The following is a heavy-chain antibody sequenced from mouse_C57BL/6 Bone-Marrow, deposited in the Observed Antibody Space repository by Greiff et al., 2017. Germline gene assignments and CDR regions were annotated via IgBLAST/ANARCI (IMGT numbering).Heavy chain of an antibody. CDR3: TGARGLRGGQGFDY. CDR1: GFTFSNYW. D-gene: IGHD1-1*01. J-gene: IGHJ2*01. CDR2: IRLKSDNYAT. Sequence: EVQLVESGGGLVQPGGSMKLSCVASGFTFSNYWMNWVRQSPEKGLEWVAQIRLKSDNYATHYAESVKGRFTISRDDSKSSVYLQMNNLRAEDTGIYDCTGARGLRGGQGFDYWGQGTTLTVSS. V-gene: IGHV6-3*01.